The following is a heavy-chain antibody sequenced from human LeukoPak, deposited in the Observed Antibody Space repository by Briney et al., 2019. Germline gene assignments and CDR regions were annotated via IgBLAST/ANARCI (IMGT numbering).Heavy chain of an antibody. D-gene: IGHD6-19*01. V-gene: IGHV3-23*01. CDR3: AKRLGGWAFDL. CDR2: ISGSGGST. CDR1: GFTFSNYA. Sequence: GGSLRLSCAASGFTFSNYAMTWVRQAPGKGLEWVSAISGSGGSTYYADSVKGRFTISRDNSKNTLFLQMNSLRAEDTAVYYCAKRLGGWAFDLWGRGTLVTVSS. J-gene: IGHJ2*01.